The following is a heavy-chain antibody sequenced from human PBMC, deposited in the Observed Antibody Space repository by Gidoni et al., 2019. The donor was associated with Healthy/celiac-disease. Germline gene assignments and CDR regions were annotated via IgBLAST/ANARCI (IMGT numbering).Heavy chain of an antibody. Sequence: QVQLVQSGAEVKKPGSSVTVSCKASGGTFSSYAISWVRQAPGQGLEWMGGIIPIFGTANYAQKFQGRVTITADESTSTAYMELSSLRSEDTAVYYCARDPSGSFGEFYGMDVWGQGTTVTVSS. V-gene: IGHV1-69*01. J-gene: IGHJ6*02. D-gene: IGHD3-10*01. CDR1: GGTFSSYA. CDR3: ARDPSGSFGEFYGMDV. CDR2: IIPIFGTA.